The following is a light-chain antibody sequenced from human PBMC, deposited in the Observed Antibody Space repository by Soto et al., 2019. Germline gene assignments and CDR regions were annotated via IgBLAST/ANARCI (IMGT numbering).Light chain of an antibody. J-gene: IGLJ2*01. V-gene: IGLV2-14*01. CDR2: DVS. CDR3: SSYTSKTTLVL. CDR1: SSDVGAYTY. Sequence: SVLTQPASVSGSPGQSITISCTGTSSDVGAYTYVSWYQQHPGKAPKLIIFDVSSRPSGFSNRFSGSKSGNTASLTISGLQAEDEADYYCSSYTSKTTLVLFGGGTKLTVL.